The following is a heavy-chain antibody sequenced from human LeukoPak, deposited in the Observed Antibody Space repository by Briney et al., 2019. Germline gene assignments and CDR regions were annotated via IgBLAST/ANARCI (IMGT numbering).Heavy chain of an antibody. CDR3: ARPSVTYYDSSGYYYVIDY. D-gene: IGHD3-22*01. CDR1: GYSFTSYW. V-gene: IGHV5-51*01. CDR2: IYPGDSDT. J-gene: IGHJ4*02. Sequence: KPGESLKIFCKGSGYSFTSYWIGWVRQMPGKGLEWMGIIYPGDSDTRYSPSFQGQVTISADKSISTAYLQWSSLKASDTAMYYCARPSVTYYDSSGYYYVIDYWGQGTLVTVSS.